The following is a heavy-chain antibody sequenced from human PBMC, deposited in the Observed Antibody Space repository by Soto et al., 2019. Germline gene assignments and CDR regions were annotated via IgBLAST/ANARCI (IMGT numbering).Heavy chain of an antibody. V-gene: IGHV4-34*02. CDR1: GGSFNDYW. D-gene: IGHD3-3*01. Sequence: QVQVQQWGAGLLKPSETLSLTCAVYGGSFNDYWWSWIRQSPGGGLEWFGEIFQSVTTNYNPSLKSRVTMSIDTSKSQVSLKLTSVTAADTATYYCARGRSYTWTFGGQGSLVAVSS. CDR2: IFQSVTT. J-gene: IGHJ4*02. CDR3: ARGRSYTWTF.